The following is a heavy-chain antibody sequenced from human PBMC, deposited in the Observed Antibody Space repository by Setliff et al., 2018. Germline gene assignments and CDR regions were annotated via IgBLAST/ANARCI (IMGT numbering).Heavy chain of an antibody. J-gene: IGHJ4*02. CDR3: ARGGSFRYFDY. CDR2: ISYSGIT. Sequence: SETLSLTCNVSGASVSSHYWDWIRQPPGKGLEWIGFISYSGITTYNVSLKSRVSISVDTSKNQLSLTLRSVTAADTAVYYCARGGSFRYFDYWGQGTPVTVSS. V-gene: IGHV4-59*02. CDR1: GASVSSHY. D-gene: IGHD5-12*01.